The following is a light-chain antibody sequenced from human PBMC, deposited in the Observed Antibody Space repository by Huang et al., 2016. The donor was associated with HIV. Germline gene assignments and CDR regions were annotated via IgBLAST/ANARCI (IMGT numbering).Light chain of an antibody. J-gene: IGKJ5*01. CDR3: QQSYSAFSS. V-gene: IGKV1-39*01. CDR2: SAS. Sequence: IQMTQSPTSLSASVGARGSIVCRASQSISTYLNWYQQKPGKAPKLLISSASTLHSGVPSRFSGSGSGPEFTLTIRCLQLDDFATYYCQQSYSAFSSFGPGTRL. CDR1: QSISTY.